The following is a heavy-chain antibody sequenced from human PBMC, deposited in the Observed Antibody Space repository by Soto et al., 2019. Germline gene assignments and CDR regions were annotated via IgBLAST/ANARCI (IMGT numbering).Heavy chain of an antibody. CDR2: IKEDGSEK. J-gene: IGHJ4*02. D-gene: IGHD3-9*01. CDR3: ARLRYFDWLLPGFDY. V-gene: IGHV3-7*01. CDR1: GFTVNSLW. Sequence: GGPLRLSCAASGFTVNSLWMTWIRQAPGKGLEWVANIKEDGSEKYYVDSVKGRFTISRDNAKNSLILQMNSLRAEDTAVYYCARLRYFDWLLPGFDYWGQGTLVTVSS.